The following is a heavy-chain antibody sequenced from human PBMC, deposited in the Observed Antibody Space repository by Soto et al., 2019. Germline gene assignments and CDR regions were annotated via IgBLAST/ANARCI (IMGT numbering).Heavy chain of an antibody. V-gene: IGHV4-59*01. CDR3: ARAGGWRMYKAADAFDI. CDR1: GGSISSYY. CDR2: IYYSGST. Sequence: QVQLQESGPGLVKPSETLSLTCTVSGGSISSYYWSWIRQPPGKGLEWIGYIYYSGSTNYNPSLKSRVTISVDTSKNQFALKLSSVTAADTAVYYCARAGGWRMYKAADAFDIWGQGTMVTVSS. J-gene: IGHJ3*02. D-gene: IGHD1-1*01.